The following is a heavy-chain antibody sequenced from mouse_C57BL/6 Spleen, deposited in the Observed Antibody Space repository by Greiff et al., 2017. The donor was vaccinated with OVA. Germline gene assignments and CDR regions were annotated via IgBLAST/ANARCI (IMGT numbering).Heavy chain of an antibody. CDR1: GFTFSSYA. CDR3: TRSLFYDGYFGDFDY. D-gene: IGHD2-3*01. Sequence: EVKVVESGEGLVKPGGSLKLSCAASGFTFSSYAMSWVRQTPEKRLEWVAYISSGGDYIYYADTVKGRFTISRDNARNTLYLQMSSLKSEDTAMYYCTRSLFYDGYFGDFDYWGQGTTLTVSS. V-gene: IGHV5-9-1*02. J-gene: IGHJ2*01. CDR2: ISSGGDYI.